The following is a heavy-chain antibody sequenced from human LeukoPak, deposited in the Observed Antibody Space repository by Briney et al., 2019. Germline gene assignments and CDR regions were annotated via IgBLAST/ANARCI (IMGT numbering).Heavy chain of an antibody. CDR1: GYTFTSYY. CDR2: INPSGGST. D-gene: IGHD3-22*01. J-gene: IGHJ4*02. Sequence: GASVKVSCKASGYTFTSYYMHWVRQAPGQGLEWMGIINPSGGSTSYAQKFQGRVTMTRDTFTSTVYMELSSLRSEDTAVYYCARDRTDYYDSSGYHDYWGQGTLVTVSS. V-gene: IGHV1-46*01. CDR3: ARDRTDYYDSSGYHDY.